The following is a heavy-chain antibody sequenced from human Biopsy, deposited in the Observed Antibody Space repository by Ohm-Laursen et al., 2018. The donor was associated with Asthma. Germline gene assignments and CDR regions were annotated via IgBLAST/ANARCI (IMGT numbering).Heavy chain of an antibody. J-gene: IGHJ4*02. V-gene: IGHV3-23*01. Sequence: SLRLSCSASGFTFSSYAMSWVRQAPGKGLEWVSAISGSGGSTYYADSVKGRFTISRDNAKNSLYLQMNSLRAEDTALYYCAKGEWELLEANFDYWGQGTLVTVSS. CDR1: GFTFSSYA. CDR2: ISGSGGST. D-gene: IGHD1-26*01. CDR3: AKGEWELLEANFDY.